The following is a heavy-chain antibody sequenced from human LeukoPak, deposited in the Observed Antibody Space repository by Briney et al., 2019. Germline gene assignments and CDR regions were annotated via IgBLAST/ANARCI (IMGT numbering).Heavy chain of an antibody. J-gene: IGHJ4*02. CDR3: ARDPSRLYGDSFAFDS. CDR1: GGSITNYY. CDR2: ISYSGNT. V-gene: IGHV4-59*13. Sequence: PSETLSLTCTVSGGSITNYYWSWIRQPPGKGLEWIGYISYSGNTKHNPSFESRVTMSVDTSKSQFSLKVSSVTAADAAVYYCARDPSRLYGDSFAFDSWGPGTVVRVSS. D-gene: IGHD4-17*01.